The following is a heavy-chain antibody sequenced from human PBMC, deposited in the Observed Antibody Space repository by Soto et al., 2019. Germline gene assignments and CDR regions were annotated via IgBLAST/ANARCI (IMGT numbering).Heavy chain of an antibody. CDR3: ARRDDYDSGSYHFGC. Sequence: ASVKVSCKASGYTFSTFPMHLVRQAPGQNLEWMGWINAANGDTGYSQNFQGRVTTTRDTSTNTAYMKLSGLRYEDTAVYYCARRDDYDSGSYHFGCWGQGTRVTVAS. CDR2: INAANGDT. J-gene: IGHJ4*02. D-gene: IGHD3-10*01. CDR1: GYTFSTFP. V-gene: IGHV1-3*01.